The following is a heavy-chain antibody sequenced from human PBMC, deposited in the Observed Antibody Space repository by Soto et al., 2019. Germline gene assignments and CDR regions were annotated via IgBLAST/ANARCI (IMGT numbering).Heavy chain of an antibody. D-gene: IGHD3-10*01. Sequence: QVQLQESGPGLVKPSQTLSLTCTVSGGSISSGGYYWSWIRQHPGKGLEWIGYIYYSGSTYYNPSLKSRVTMSVDTSKNQFSLKLSSVTAADTAVDYCARARLVTMVRGFDYWGQGTLVTVSS. V-gene: IGHV4-31*03. CDR3: ARARLVTMVRGFDY. CDR1: GGSISSGGYY. J-gene: IGHJ4*02. CDR2: IYYSGST.